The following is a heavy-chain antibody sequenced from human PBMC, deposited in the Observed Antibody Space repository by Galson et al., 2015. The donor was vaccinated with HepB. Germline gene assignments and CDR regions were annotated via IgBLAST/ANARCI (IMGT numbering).Heavy chain of an antibody. CDR2: ISGSGGST. D-gene: IGHD2-15*01. J-gene: IGHJ4*02. Sequence: SLRLSCAASGFTFSSYAMSWVRQAPGKGLEWVSAISGSGGSTYYADSVKGRFTISRDNSKNTLYLQMNSLRAEDTAVYYCAKDVGYCSGGSCYGFDYWGQGTLVTVSS. CDR3: AKDVGYCSGGSCYGFDY. CDR1: GFTFSSYA. V-gene: IGHV3-23*01.